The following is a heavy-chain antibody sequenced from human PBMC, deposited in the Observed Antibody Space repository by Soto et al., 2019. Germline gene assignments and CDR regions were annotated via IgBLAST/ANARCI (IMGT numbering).Heavy chain of an antibody. V-gene: IGHV1-8*01. D-gene: IGHD4-17*01. Sequence: QVPLVQSGAEVKKPGASVKVSCKASGYTFTRYDINWVRQATGQGLEWMGWMNPNRGNTGYAQKFQGRVTMTRNNSISTAYLELSGLRAEDTAVYYCARTLYGDNVDYWGKGTLVTVSS. CDR1: GYTFTRYD. CDR2: MNPNRGNT. CDR3: ARTLYGDNVDY. J-gene: IGHJ4*02.